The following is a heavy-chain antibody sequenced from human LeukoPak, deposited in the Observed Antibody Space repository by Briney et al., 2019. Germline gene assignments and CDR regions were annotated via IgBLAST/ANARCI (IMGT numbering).Heavy chain of an antibody. CDR3: ARDEALGGRGAFDP. D-gene: IGHD1-26*01. V-gene: IGHV1-8*01. CDR2: MNPSSDQT. Sequence: SVKVSCKASGYIFTNYDINWVRQAPGQGLEWIGWMNPSSDQTGYAEKFQGRVTMTMSTSTTTLYMELSSLRSDDTAVYYCARDEALGGRGAFDPWGQGTLVTVSS. CDR1: GYIFTNYD. J-gene: IGHJ5*02.